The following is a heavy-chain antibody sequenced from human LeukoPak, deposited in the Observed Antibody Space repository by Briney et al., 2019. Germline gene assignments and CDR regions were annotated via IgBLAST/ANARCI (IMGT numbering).Heavy chain of an antibody. V-gene: IGHV3-23*01. Sequence: PGGSLRLSCVGSEFSFPNYAMSWVRQAPGKGLEWVSAISGSGGSTYYADSVKGRFTISRDNSKNTLYLQMNSLRAEDTAVYYCAKDTIPRSIAARTLGYFDYWGQGTLVTVSS. CDR1: EFSFPNYA. CDR3: AKDTIPRSIAARTLGYFDY. CDR2: ISGSGGST. J-gene: IGHJ4*02. D-gene: IGHD6-6*01.